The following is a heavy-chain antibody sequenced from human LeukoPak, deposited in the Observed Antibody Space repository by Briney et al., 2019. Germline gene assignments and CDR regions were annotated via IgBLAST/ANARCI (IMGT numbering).Heavy chain of an antibody. CDR2: INPNSGGT. CDR3: ARVPRETKYYYDSSGYLQGAFDI. J-gene: IGHJ3*02. V-gene: IGHV1-2*06. Sequence: ASVKVSCKASGYTFTGYYMHWVRQAPGQGLEWMGRINPNSGGTNYAQKFQGRVTITRDTSISTAYMELSRLRSDDTAVYYCARVPRETKYYYDSSGYLQGAFDIWGQGTMVTVSS. CDR1: GYTFTGYY. D-gene: IGHD3-22*01.